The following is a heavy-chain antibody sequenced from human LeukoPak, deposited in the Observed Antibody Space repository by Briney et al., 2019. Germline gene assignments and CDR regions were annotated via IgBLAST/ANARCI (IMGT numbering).Heavy chain of an antibody. CDR2: ISGSGGST. CDR3: ACEIAAAGSYYFDY. V-gene: IGHV3-23*01. Sequence: PGGSLRLSCAASGFTFSSYAMSWVRQAPGKGLEWVSAISGSGGSTYYADPVKGRFTISRDNSKNTLYLQMNSLRAEDTAVYYCACEIAAAGSYYFDYWGQGTLVTVSS. J-gene: IGHJ4*02. D-gene: IGHD6-13*01. CDR1: GFTFSSYA.